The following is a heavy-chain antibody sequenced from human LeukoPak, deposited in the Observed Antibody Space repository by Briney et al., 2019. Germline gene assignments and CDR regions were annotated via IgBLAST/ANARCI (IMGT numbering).Heavy chain of an antibody. Sequence: SETLSLTCTVSGGSISSSSYYWGWIRQPPGKGLEWIVSIYYSGSTYYNPSLKSRVTISVDTSKNQFSLKLSSVTAADTAVYYCARAALGNYGSGRKNWFDPWGQGTLVTVSS. CDR2: IYYSGST. CDR1: GGSISSSSYY. CDR3: ARAALGNYGSGRKNWFDP. V-gene: IGHV4-39*07. J-gene: IGHJ5*02. D-gene: IGHD3-10*01.